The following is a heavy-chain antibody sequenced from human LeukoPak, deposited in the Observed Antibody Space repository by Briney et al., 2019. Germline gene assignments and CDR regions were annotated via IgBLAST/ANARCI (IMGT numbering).Heavy chain of an antibody. CDR3: ARVSSGGSPNWFDP. Sequence: SETLSLTCTVSGGSISSSSYYWGWIRQPPGKGLEWIGSIYYSGSTYYNPSLKSRVTISVDTSKNQFYLKLSSVTAADTAVYYCARVSSGGSPNWFDPWGQGTLVTVSS. CDR2: IYYSGST. V-gene: IGHV4-39*07. CDR1: GGSISSSSYY. J-gene: IGHJ5*02. D-gene: IGHD2-15*01.